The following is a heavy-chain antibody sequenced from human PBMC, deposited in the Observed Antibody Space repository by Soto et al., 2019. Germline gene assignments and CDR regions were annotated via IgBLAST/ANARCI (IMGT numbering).Heavy chain of an antibody. D-gene: IGHD2-15*01. J-gene: IGHJ4*02. Sequence: EVQLLESGGGLVQPGESLRLSCTGSGFTFSNYAMSWVRQAPGEGLEWVSGLSGSGGTTYYADSVRGRFTVSRDNSKKPLYLQMNSLRAEDTAIYYCALRLGYCSGGDCAHWGQGTLVTVSS. CDR1: GFTFSNYA. CDR2: LSGSGGTT. CDR3: ALRLGYCSGGDCAH. V-gene: IGHV3-23*01.